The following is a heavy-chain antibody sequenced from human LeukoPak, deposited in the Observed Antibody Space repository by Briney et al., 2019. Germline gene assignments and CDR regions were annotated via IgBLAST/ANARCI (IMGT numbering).Heavy chain of an antibody. Sequence: SETLSLTCTVSGGSISSGSYYWSWIRQPAGKGLEWIGRIYTSGSTNYNPSLKSRVTISVDTSKNQFSLKLSSVTAADTAVYYCARGIVVVAQLGFYFYYMDVWGKGTTVTVSS. CDR2: IYTSGST. J-gene: IGHJ6*03. V-gene: IGHV4-61*02. CDR3: ARGIVVVAQLGFYFYYMDV. D-gene: IGHD2-15*01. CDR1: GGSISSGSYY.